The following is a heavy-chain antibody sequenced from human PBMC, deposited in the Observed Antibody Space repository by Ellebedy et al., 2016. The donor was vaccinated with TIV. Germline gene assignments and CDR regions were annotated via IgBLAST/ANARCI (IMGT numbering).Heavy chain of an antibody. D-gene: IGHD1/OR15-1a*01. V-gene: IGHV1-24*01. CDR3: ATAETGTNYNYYFYYGMDV. Sequence: AASVKVSCKVSGYLTDLSIHWVRQAPGKGLEWMGGSDPENGETVYSQKFQGRVTMTEDTSTDTAYMELSSLRSEDTAVYYCATAETGTNYNYYFYYGMDVWGQGTTVTVSS. CDR2: SDPENGET. J-gene: IGHJ6*02. CDR1: GYLTDLS.